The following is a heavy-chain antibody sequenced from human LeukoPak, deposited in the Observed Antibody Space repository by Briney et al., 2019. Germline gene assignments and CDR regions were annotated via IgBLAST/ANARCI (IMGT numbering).Heavy chain of an antibody. CDR1: GFTFSSYG. CDR2: IWYDGSNK. D-gene: IGHD5-12*01. J-gene: IGHJ4*02. Sequence: GGSLRLSCAASGFTFSSYGMHWVRQAPGKGLEWVAVIWYDGSNKYYAASVKGRFTISRDNSKNTLSLQMNSLSAEDTAVYYCAKDGQYSAPDYWGQGTLVTVSS. CDR3: AKDGQYSAPDY. V-gene: IGHV3-33*06.